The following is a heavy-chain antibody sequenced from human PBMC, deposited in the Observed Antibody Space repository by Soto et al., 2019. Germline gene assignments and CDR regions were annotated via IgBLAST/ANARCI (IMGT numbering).Heavy chain of an antibody. D-gene: IGHD4-17*01. CDR3: ARGGSYGDFFDY. J-gene: IGHJ4*02. Sequence: LSLTCTVSGGSMSSNYWTWIRQSPGKGLEWIGYIYYTGSTKYNPSLKSRVTISLDTSKNQFSLRLTSVTSADTAVYYCARGGSYGDFFDYWGQGAQVTVSS. V-gene: IGHV4-59*01. CDR1: GGSMSSNY. CDR2: IYYTGST.